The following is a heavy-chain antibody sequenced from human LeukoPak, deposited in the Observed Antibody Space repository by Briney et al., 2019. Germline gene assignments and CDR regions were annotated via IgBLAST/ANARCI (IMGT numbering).Heavy chain of an antibody. CDR3: ARGAAARRPYFDY. CDR1: GFTFSSYS. CDR2: ISSSSSTI. D-gene: IGHD6-6*01. V-gene: IGHV3-48*01. Sequence: GGSLRLSCAASGFTFSSYSMSWVRQAPGKGLEWVSYISSSSSTIYYADSVKGRFTISRDNAKNSLYLQMNSLRAEDTAVYYCARGAAARRPYFDYWGQGTLVTVSS. J-gene: IGHJ4*02.